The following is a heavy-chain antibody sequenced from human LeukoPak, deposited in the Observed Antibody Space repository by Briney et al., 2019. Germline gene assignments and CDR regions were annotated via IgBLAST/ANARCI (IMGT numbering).Heavy chain of an antibody. CDR2: ISYDGSNK. CDR1: GFTFSSYA. J-gene: IGHJ3*02. V-gene: IGHV3-30*04. Sequence: GGSLRLSCAASGFTFSSYAMHWVRQAPGKGLEWVAVISYDGSNKYYADSVKGRFTISRDNSKNTLYLQMNSLRAEDTAVYYCASDRTYYYDSRAFDIWGQGTMVTVSS. D-gene: IGHD3-22*01. CDR3: ASDRTYYYDSRAFDI.